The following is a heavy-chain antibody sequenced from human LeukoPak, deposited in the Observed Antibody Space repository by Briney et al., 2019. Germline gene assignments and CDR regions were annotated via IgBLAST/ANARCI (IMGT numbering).Heavy chain of an antibody. CDR3: ARGGASSIPLDY. V-gene: IGHV4-61*01. Sequence: ASETLSLTCTVSGGSIGGNSYWSWIQQPPGKGPEWIGHISNSGSTYYSPSLSSRVTISLDTSKNQFSLKLRSVTAADTAVYYCARGGASSIPLDYWGRGTLVTVSS. J-gene: IGHJ4*02. D-gene: IGHD1-26*01. CDR2: ISNSGST. CDR1: GGSIGGNSY.